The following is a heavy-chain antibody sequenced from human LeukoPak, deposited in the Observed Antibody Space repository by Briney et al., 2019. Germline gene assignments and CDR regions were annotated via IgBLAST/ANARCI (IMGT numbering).Heavy chain of an antibody. CDR1: GGSISSGGYY. CDR3: ARDGIDGDYD. Sequence: SQTLSLTCTVSGGSISSGGYYWSWLRQHPGKGLEWIGYIYYSGSTYYNPSLKSRVTISVDTSKNQFSLKLSSVTAADTAVYYCARDGIDGDYDWGQGTLVTVSS. J-gene: IGHJ4*02. V-gene: IGHV4-31*03. CDR2: IYYSGST. D-gene: IGHD4-17*01.